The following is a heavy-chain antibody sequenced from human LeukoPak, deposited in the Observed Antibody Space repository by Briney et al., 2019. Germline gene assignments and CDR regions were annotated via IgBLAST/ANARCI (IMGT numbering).Heavy chain of an antibody. CDR2: INSDGSEG. D-gene: IGHD6-6*01. CDR3: ARSSYSSSSSV. J-gene: IGHJ3*01. V-gene: IGHV3-7*03. CDR1: GFTFSSSA. Sequence: GGSLRLSCAASGFTFSSSAMSWVRQAPGKGLEWVASINSDGSEGYYADVVKGRFTISRDNAKNSLYLQINSLRAEDTAVYYCARSSYSSSSSVWGQGTMVTVSS.